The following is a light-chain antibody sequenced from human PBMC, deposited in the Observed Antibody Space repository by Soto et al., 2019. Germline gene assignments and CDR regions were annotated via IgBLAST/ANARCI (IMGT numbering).Light chain of an antibody. CDR2: EVS. Sequence: QSALTQPASVSGSLGQSITISCTGTSSDVGGYNYVSWYQQHPGKAPKLMIYEVSNRPSGVSYRFSGSKSGNTASLTISGLQAEDEADYYCSSYTVSTTSVFGGGTKLTVL. CDR3: SSYTVSTTSV. V-gene: IGLV2-14*01. CDR1: SSDVGGYNY. J-gene: IGLJ3*02.